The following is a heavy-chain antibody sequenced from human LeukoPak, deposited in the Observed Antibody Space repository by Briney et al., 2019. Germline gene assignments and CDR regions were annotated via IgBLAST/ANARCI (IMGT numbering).Heavy chain of an antibody. D-gene: IGHD2-21*02. V-gene: IGHV4-30-2*01. CDR2: IYHSGST. J-gene: IGHJ3*02. CDR1: GGSISSGGYS. CDR3: ARALKVTDAFDI. Sequence: PSQTLSLTCAVPGGSISSGGYSWSWIRQPPGKGLEWIGYIYHSGSTYYNPSLKSRVTISVDRSKNQFSLKLSSVTAADTAVYYCARALKVTDAFDIWGQGTMVTVSS.